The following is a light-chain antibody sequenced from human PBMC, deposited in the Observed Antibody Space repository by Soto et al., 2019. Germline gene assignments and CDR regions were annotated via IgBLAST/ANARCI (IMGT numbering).Light chain of an antibody. J-gene: IGKJ3*01. V-gene: IGKV3-11*01. CDR1: QSVFNF. Sequence: EIVLTQSPATLSLSPGERATLSCRVSQSVFNFLAWYQKKPGQAPRLLLYDASNRAPGIPARFSGSGSGTDFTLTISSLEPEDFAVYYCQKRSNWTSAFTFGPGTKVDIK. CDR2: DAS. CDR3: QKRSNWTSAFT.